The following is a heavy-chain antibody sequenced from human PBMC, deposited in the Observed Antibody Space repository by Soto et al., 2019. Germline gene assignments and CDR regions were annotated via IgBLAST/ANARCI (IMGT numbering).Heavy chain of an antibody. V-gene: IGHV3-53*01. Sequence: WGSLRLSCVASGLTVSHNYMAWVRQAPEMGLEWVSILYTEGTTYYADSVKGRFTISRDSSKNTLFLQMDSLRAEDTAVYYCVRPRPSGENHGKDIWGQGTTVTVSS. CDR3: VRPRPSGENHGKDI. J-gene: IGHJ6*02. D-gene: IGHD3-16*01. CDR1: GLTVSHNY. CDR2: LYTEGTT.